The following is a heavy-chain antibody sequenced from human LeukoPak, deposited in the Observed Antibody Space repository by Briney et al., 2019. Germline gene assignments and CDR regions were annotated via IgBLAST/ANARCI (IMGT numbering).Heavy chain of an antibody. V-gene: IGHV3-30*18. J-gene: IGHJ4*02. CDR3: AKDIISYGYPDY. Sequence: QPGRSLRLSCAASGFTFSRYGMHWVRQTPGKGLEWVAVISYDASNKYYADSVKGRFTISRDDSKNTLYLQMNSLRAEDTAVYYCAKDIISYGYPDYWGQGTLVTVSS. CDR2: ISYDASNK. D-gene: IGHD5-18*01. CDR1: GFTFSRYG.